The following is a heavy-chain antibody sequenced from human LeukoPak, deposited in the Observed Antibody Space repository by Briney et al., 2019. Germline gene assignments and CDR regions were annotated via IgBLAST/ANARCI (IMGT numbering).Heavy chain of an antibody. D-gene: IGHD2-21*02. Sequence: GGSLRLSCAASGFTFSSYAMSWVRQAPGKGLEWVSGISGSGGSTYYAGSVKGRFTISRDNSKNTLYLQMNSLRAEDTAVYYCAKEGISCGGDCYVDDAFDIWGQGTMVTVSS. CDR1: GFTFSSYA. CDR2: ISGSGGST. CDR3: AKEGISCGGDCYVDDAFDI. J-gene: IGHJ3*02. V-gene: IGHV3-23*01.